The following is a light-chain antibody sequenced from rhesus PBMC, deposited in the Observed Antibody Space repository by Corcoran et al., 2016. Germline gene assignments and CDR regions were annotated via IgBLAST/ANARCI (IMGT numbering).Light chain of an antibody. CDR1: SSDIGGYNY. J-gene: IGLJ1*01. CDR2: DVS. Sequence: QAALTQPRSVSGSPGQSVTFSCTGTSSDIGGYNYVSWYQQHPGTAPKLMIYDVSKRPSGVSDRFSGSKSGNTASLTISGLQAEDESDYYCSSYAGSNTFIFGAGTRLTVL. V-gene: IGLV2-32*02. CDR3: SSYAGSNTFI.